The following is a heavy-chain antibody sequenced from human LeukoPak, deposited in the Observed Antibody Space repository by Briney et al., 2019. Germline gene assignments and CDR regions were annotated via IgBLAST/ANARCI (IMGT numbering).Heavy chain of an antibody. Sequence: GGSLRLSCAASGFTFSSYAMNWVRQAPGKGLEWVSAISGSGGSTYYADSVKGRFTISRDNSKNTLYLQMNSLRAEDTAVYYCAKDYEGVRGVRIDYWGQGTLVTVSS. J-gene: IGHJ4*02. CDR2: ISGSGGST. V-gene: IGHV3-23*01. CDR1: GFTFSSYA. D-gene: IGHD3-10*01. CDR3: AKDYEGVRGVRIDY.